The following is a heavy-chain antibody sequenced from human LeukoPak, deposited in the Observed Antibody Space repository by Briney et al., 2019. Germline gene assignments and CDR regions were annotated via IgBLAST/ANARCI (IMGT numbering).Heavy chain of an antibody. CDR3: AREGEKADGYNHGLDR. V-gene: IGHV3-53*01. Sequence: GGSLRLSCAATEFTVSRSYMTWVRQAPGKGLEWVSVLRSGGTIEYADTVKGRFTISRDISKNTVYPQMNNLRSEDTAVYFCAREGEKADGYNHGLDRWGQGTLVTVSS. CDR1: EFTVSRSY. D-gene: IGHD5-24*01. CDR2: LRSGGTI. J-gene: IGHJ4*02.